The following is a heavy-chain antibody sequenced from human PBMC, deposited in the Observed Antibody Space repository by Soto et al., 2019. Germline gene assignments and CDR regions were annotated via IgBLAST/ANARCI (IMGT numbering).Heavy chain of an antibody. CDR2: IKSEADGGTK. CDR1: GFTFSGAW. CDR3: TTVRNGNYVFDY. V-gene: IGHV3-15*01. J-gene: IGHJ4*02. Sequence: EVQLVESGGGLVKPGGSLRLSCAASGFTFSGAWMSWVRQAPGKGLEWVGRIKSEADGGTKDYAAPVQGRFTISRDDSKNTLYLQMDGLKTGDTAGYDCTTVRNGNYVFDYWGQGTLVTVSS. D-gene: IGHD3-16*01.